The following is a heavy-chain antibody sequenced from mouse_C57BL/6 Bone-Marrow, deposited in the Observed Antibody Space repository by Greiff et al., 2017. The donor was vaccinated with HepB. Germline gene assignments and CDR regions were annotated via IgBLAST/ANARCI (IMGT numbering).Heavy chain of an antibody. J-gene: IGHJ2*01. CDR2: ISSGGSYT. V-gene: IGHV5-6*01. CDR1: GFTFSSYG. CDR3: ARHNWDPDYFDY. Sequence: EVHLVESGGDLVKPGGSLKLSCAASGFTFSSYGMSWVRQTPDKRLEWVATISSGGSYTYYPDSVNGRSTIYRDNAKNTLYLQMSSLKSEDTAMYNCARHNWDPDYFDYWGQGTTLTVSS. D-gene: IGHD4-1*01.